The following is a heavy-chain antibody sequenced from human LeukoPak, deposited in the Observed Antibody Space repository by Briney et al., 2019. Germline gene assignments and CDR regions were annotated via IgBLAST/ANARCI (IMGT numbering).Heavy chain of an antibody. J-gene: IGHJ4*02. V-gene: IGHV3-53*01. CDR3: ASRLDY. CDR2: IYSGGST. Sequence: GGPRSLPCQPPGFTFSSNYLSWSRQAPGKGLEWVSVIYSGGSTYYADSVKGRFTISRDISKNTLYLQMNSLRAEDTAVYYCASRLDYWGQGTLVTVSS. CDR1: GFTFSSNY.